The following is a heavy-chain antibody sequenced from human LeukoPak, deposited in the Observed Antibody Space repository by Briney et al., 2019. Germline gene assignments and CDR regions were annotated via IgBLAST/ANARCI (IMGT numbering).Heavy chain of an antibody. D-gene: IGHD6-13*01. Sequence: SETLSLTCTVSGGSISSSSYYWGWIRQPPGKGLEWIGSIYYSGSTNYNPSLKSRVTISVDKSKNQFSLKLSSVTAADTAVYYCARERGIAAAGTYYYYYMDVWGKGTTVTISS. V-gene: IGHV4-39*07. CDR2: IYYSGST. CDR1: GGSISSSSYY. CDR3: ARERGIAAAGTYYYYYMDV. J-gene: IGHJ6*03.